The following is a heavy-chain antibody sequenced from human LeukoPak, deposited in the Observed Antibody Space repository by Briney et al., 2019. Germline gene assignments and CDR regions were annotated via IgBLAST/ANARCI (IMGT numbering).Heavy chain of an antibody. CDR3: SGGPAYSGSYRGFDF. V-gene: IGHV3-48*03. D-gene: IGHD1-26*01. J-gene: IGHJ4*02. CDR2: ISSSGSPI. Sequence: GGSLRLSCAASGFTFSSYEMNWVPQARGKGLEWVSYISSSGSPIYYAHSVKGRFTISRDNAKNSLYLQMSSLRAEDTAVYYCSGGPAYSGSYRGFDFWGQGTLVTVCS. CDR1: GFTFSSYE.